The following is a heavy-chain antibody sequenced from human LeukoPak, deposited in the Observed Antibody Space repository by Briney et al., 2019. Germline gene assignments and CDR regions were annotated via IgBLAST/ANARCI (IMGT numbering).Heavy chain of an antibody. V-gene: IGHV3-30*04. CDR1: GFTFSSYA. CDR2: ISYDGSNK. Sequence: PGGSLRLSCAASGFTFSSYAMHWVRQAPGKGLEWVAVISYDGSNKYYADSVKGRFTISRDNSKNTLYLQMNSLRAEDTAVYYCARVGGSGWFEYYFDYWGQGTLVTVSS. CDR3: ARVGGSGWFEYYFDY. D-gene: IGHD6-19*01. J-gene: IGHJ4*02.